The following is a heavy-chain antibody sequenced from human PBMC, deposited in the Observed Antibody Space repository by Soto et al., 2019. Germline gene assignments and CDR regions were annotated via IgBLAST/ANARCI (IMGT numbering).Heavy chain of an antibody. Sequence: QVQLVQSGAEVKKPGASVKVSCKASGYTFPSSGMSWVRQAPGQGLEWMGWISAHTGSSEYAQRFQGRVTMTTDRATSTAYMELRSLSSDATPVYYCARAFFYQGSDSRGYSFDAFDFWGPGTLVTVSS. CDR2: ISAHTGSS. D-gene: IGHD3-22*01. CDR3: ARAFFYQGSDSRGYSFDAFDF. J-gene: IGHJ3*01. V-gene: IGHV1-18*01. CDR1: GYTFPSSG.